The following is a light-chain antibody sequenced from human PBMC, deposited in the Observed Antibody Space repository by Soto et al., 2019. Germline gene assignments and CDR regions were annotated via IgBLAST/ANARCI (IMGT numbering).Light chain of an antibody. Sequence: QSALTQPRSVSGSPEQSVTISCTGTSSDVGDYNYVSWYQQHPGEAPKLMIYDVTKRPSGVPDRFSGSKSGNTASLTISGLQAEDEADYYCCSYAGSYTFVVFGGGTKLTVL. J-gene: IGLJ2*01. V-gene: IGLV2-11*01. CDR2: DVT. CDR3: CSYAGSYTFVV. CDR1: SSDVGDYNY.